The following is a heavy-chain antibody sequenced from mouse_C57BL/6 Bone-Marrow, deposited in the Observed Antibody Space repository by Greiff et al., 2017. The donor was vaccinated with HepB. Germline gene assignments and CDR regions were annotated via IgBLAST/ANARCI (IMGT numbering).Heavy chain of an antibody. CDR1: GFSLTSYG. D-gene: IGHD2-5*01. V-gene: IGHV2-5*01. Sequence: VQRVESGPGLVQPSQSLSITCTVSGFSLTSYGVHWVRQSPGKGLEWLGVIWRGGSTDYNAAFMSRLSITKDNSKSQVFFKMNSLQADDTAIYYCAKSTIVTTGYWYFDVWGTGTTVTVSS. J-gene: IGHJ1*03. CDR3: AKSTIVTTGYWYFDV. CDR2: IWRGGST.